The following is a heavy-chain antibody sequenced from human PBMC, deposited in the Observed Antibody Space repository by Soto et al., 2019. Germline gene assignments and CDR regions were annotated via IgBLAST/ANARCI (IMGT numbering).Heavy chain of an antibody. CDR2: IIPIFGTA. CDR3: ARDQRLIGYYDSSGYYYLDY. J-gene: IGHJ4*02. CDR1: GGTFSSYA. V-gene: IGHV1-69*01. Sequence: QVQLVQSGAEVKKPGSSVKVSCKASGGTFSSYAISWVRQAPGQGLEWMGGIIPIFGTANYAQKFQGRVTITADESTSTAYMELSSLRSEDTAVYYCARDQRLIGYYDSSGYYYLDYWGQGTLVTVSS. D-gene: IGHD3-22*01.